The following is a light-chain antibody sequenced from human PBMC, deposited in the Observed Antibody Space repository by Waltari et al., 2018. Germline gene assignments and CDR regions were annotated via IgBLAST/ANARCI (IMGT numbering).Light chain of an antibody. J-gene: IGKJ4*01. CDR3: QQGNDFPLT. Sequence: DIQMTQSPSSVSASVGDRVTITCRASQDISRWLAWYQQKEGKAPKFLIDDASTLQSGVPSRFIGSGSGTDFTLTISSLQPEDFATYYCQQGNDFPLTFGGGTKVEI. CDR1: QDISRW. CDR2: DAS. V-gene: IGKV1-12*01.